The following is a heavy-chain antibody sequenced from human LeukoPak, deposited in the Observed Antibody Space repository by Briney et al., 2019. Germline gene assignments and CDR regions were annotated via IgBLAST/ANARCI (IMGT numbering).Heavy chain of an antibody. CDR1: GFTFSSYA. CDR2: ISGSGGST. J-gene: IGHJ4*02. CDR3: AKGGVLWFGDLYYFDY. Sequence: GGSLRLSCAASGFTFSSYAMSWVRQAPGKGLEWVSAISGSGGSTYYADSVKGRFIISRDNSKNTLYLQMNSLRAEDTAVYYCAKGGVLWFGDLYYFDYWGQGTLVTVSS. D-gene: IGHD3-10*01. V-gene: IGHV3-23*01.